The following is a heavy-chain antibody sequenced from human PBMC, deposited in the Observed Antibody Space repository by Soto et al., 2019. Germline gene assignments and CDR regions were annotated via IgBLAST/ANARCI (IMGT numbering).Heavy chain of an antibody. CDR2: ISGYNGDT. D-gene: IGHD2-8*01. CDR3: AKNGQPPYYYYGLDV. J-gene: IGHJ6*02. CDR1: CHTFSRYV. V-gene: IGHV1-18*01. Sequence: ASVKVSCKASCHTFSRYVISWVRQAPGQGLEWMGWISGYNGDTNYAQKFQDRVSMTIDTSTGTAYMELRSLTSDDTAIYYCAKNGQPPYYYYGLDVWGQGTKVTVSS.